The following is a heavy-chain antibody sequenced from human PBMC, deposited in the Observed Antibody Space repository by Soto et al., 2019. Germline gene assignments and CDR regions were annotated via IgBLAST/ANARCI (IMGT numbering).Heavy chain of an antibody. CDR3: ARGYCSSTSCYSDGYYYYYGMDV. Sequence: GPPVKVSCKASGGTFSSYAISWVRQAPGQGLEWMGGIIPIFGTANYAQKFQGRVTITADESTSTAYMELSSLRSEDTAVYYCARGYCSSTSCYSDGYYYYYGMDVWGQGTTVTVSS. V-gene: IGHV1-69*13. J-gene: IGHJ6*02. D-gene: IGHD2-2*01. CDR1: GGTFSSYA. CDR2: IIPIFGTA.